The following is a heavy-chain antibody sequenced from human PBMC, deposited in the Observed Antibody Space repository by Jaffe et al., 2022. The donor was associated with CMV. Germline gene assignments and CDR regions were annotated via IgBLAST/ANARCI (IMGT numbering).Heavy chain of an antibody. CDR1: GYTFTGYY. CDR3: ARDGNDFWSGYYLVRGRSNWFDP. J-gene: IGHJ5*02. Sequence: QVQLVQSGAEVKKPGASVKVSCKASGYTFTGYYMHWVRQAPGQGLEWMGWINPNSGGTNYAQKFQGRVTMTRDTSISTAYMELSRLRSDDTAVYYCARDGNDFWSGYYLVRGRSNWFDPWGQGTLVTVSS. D-gene: IGHD3-3*01. CDR2: INPNSGGT. V-gene: IGHV1-2*02.